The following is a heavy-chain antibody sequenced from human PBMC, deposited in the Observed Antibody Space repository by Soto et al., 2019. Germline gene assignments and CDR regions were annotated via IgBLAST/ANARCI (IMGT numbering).Heavy chain of an antibody. CDR3: AQSAIYTSTWFYFDY. J-gene: IGHJ4*02. D-gene: IGHD6-13*01. CDR1: GISLSTSGVG. V-gene: IGHV2-5*01. Sequence: SGPTLVNPTQTLTLTCSFSGISLSTSGVGVGWIRQPPGKALEWLALTYWNDVKRYSPSLNSRLTTTKDTSKNQVVLTMTNMDPVDTATYYCAQSAIYTSTWFYFDYWGQGTLVTVYS. CDR2: TYWNDVK.